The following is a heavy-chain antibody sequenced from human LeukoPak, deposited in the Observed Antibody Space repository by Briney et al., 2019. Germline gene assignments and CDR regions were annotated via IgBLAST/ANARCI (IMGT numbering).Heavy chain of an antibody. CDR2: ISWNSGSI. CDR1: GFTFDDYA. Sequence: GGSLRLSCAASGFTFDDYAMHWVRQAPGKGLEWVSGISWNSGSIGYADSVKGRFTISRDNAKNSLYLQMNSLRAEDTAVYYCASCRGVGYYYYYMDVWGKGTTVTVSS. V-gene: IGHV3-9*01. J-gene: IGHJ6*03. CDR3: ASCRGVGYYYYYMDV. D-gene: IGHD3-10*01.